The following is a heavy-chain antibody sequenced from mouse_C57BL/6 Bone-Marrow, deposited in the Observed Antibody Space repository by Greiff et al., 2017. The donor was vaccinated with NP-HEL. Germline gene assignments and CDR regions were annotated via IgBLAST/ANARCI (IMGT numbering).Heavy chain of an antibody. Sequence: AAEGVDFSRYWMSWVRRAPGKGLEWIGEINPDSSTINYAPSLKDKFIISRDNAKNTLYLQMSKVRSEDTALYYCARGGYYGSLYFDYWGQGTTLTVSS. CDR1: GVDFSRYW. CDR2: INPDSSTI. CDR3: ARGGYYGSLYFDY. D-gene: IGHD1-1*01. J-gene: IGHJ2*01. V-gene: IGHV4-1*01.